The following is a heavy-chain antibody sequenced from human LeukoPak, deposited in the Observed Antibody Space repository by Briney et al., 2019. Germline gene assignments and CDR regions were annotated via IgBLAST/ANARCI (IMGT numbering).Heavy chain of an antibody. D-gene: IGHD2-2*01. CDR3: ARRLGYCSSTSCSK. CDR2: ISSSGSTI. V-gene: IGHV3-48*03. CDR1: GFTFSSYE. J-gene: IGHJ4*02. Sequence: PGGSLRLSCAASGFTFSSYEMNWVRQAPGKGLEWVSYISSSGSTIHYADSVKGRFTISRDNAKNSLYLQMNSLRAEDTAVYYCARRLGYCSSTSCSKWGQGTLVTVSS.